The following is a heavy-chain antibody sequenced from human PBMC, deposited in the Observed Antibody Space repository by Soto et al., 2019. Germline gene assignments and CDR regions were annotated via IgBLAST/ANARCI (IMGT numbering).Heavy chain of an antibody. Sequence: GGSLRLSCAASGFTFSSYGMHWVRQAPGKGLEWVAVISYDGSNKYYADSVKGRFTISRDNSKNTLYLQMNSLRAEDTAVYYCAKSSEDYDSSGLYYWGQGTLVTVSS. CDR2: ISYDGSNK. D-gene: IGHD3-22*01. J-gene: IGHJ4*02. V-gene: IGHV3-30*18. CDR3: AKSSEDYDSSGLYY. CDR1: GFTFSSYG.